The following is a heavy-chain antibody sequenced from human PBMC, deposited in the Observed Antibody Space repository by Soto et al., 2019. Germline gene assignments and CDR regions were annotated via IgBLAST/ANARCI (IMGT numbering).Heavy chain of an antibody. Sequence: SETRSRTFTVSGVSKSNGGYYWGCIRHHPGKGLECIGNIYHSWRTYYNPSLKSRVIMSVGTSKNHFSLNLNSVTAADTAMYFCASLRSRHSQYDLNHRGPRPLDTVCS. D-gene: IGHD1-1*01. CDR3: ASLRSRHSQYDLNH. CDR1: GVSKSNGGYY. CDR2: IYHSWRT. J-gene: IGHJ4*02. V-gene: IGHV4-31*03.